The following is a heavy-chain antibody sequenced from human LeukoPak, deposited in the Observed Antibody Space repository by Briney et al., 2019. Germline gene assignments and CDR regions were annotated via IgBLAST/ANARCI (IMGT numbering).Heavy chain of an antibody. J-gene: IGHJ5*02. V-gene: IGHV1-69*04. D-gene: IGHD3-22*01. CDR1: GGTFSSYA. CDR2: IIPILGIA. CDR3: ARGDSITMITPPDWFDP. Sequence: SVKVSCKASGGTFSSYAISWVRQAPGQGLEWMGRIIPILGIANYAQKFQGRVTITADKSTSTASMELSSLRSEDTAVYYCARGDSITMITPPDWFDPWGQGTLVTVSS.